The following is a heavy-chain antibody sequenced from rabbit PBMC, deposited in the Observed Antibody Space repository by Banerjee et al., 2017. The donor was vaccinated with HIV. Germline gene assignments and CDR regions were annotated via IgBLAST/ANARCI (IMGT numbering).Heavy chain of an antibody. CDR3: AKGSSDTFAL. Sequence: QSLEESGGDLVKPGASLTLTCTASGFSFSSTYYMCWVRQAPGKGLEWIGCIYTGDGSTYYASWAKGRFTISKTSSTTVTLQMASLTAADTATYFCAKGSSDTFALWGPGTLVTVS. J-gene: IGHJ4*01. V-gene: IGHV1S40*01. CDR2: IYTGDGST. CDR1: GFSFSSTYY. D-gene: IGHD1-1*01.